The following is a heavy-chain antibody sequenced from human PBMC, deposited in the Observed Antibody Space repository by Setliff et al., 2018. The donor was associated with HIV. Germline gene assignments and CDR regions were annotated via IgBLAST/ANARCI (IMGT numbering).Heavy chain of an antibody. Sequence: SETLSLTCAVYGGSFSDHYWSWVRQPPGKGLEWIGEINHSGSTNYNSSLKSRVTISVDTSNNHFSLRLNSVTAADTAIYYCARQGAVTGHSFDSWGPGALVTVSS. CDR2: INHSGST. J-gene: IGHJ4*02. CDR3: ARQGAVTGHSFDS. V-gene: IGHV4-34*01. D-gene: IGHD6-19*01. CDR1: GGSFSDHY.